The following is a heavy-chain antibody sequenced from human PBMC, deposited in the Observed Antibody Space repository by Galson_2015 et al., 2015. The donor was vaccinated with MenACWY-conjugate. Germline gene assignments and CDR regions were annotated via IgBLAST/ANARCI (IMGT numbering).Heavy chain of an antibody. V-gene: IGHV3-21*06. D-gene: IGHD6-13*01. CDR2: IGGSGNYI. J-gene: IGHJ5*02. CDR3: ARTAGSVPP. Sequence: IGGSGNYISYADSVKGRFTISRDTAENPLYLQMDSLRVEDTAVYYCARTAGSVPPWGQGTLVTVSS.